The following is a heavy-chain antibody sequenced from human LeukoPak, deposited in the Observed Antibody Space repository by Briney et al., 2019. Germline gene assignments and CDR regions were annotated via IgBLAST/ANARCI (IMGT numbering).Heavy chain of an antibody. CDR2: ISTSTTTI. J-gene: IGHJ4*02. Sequence: PGGSLRLSCEASGFTFSSYSMNWVRQAPGKGLEWISYISTSTTTIYYADSVKGRFTISRDNAKNSLYLQMNSLRAEDTAVYYCARDYNSRERWLQLLYFDYWGQGTLVTVSS. D-gene: IGHD5-24*01. V-gene: IGHV3-48*04. CDR3: ARDYNSRERWLQLLYFDY. CDR1: GFTFSSYS.